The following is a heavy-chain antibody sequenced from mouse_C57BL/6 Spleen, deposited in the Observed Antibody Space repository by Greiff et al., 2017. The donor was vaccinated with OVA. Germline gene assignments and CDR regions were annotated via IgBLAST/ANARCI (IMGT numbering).Heavy chain of an antibody. CDR2: INPNNGGT. CDR1: GYTFTDYN. Sequence: VHVKQSGPELVKPGASVKMSCKASGYTFTDYNMHWVKQSHGKSLEWIGYINPNNGGTSYNQKFKGKATLTVNKSSSTAYMELRSLTSEDSAVYYCARRHDGYFFDYWGQGTTLTVSS. J-gene: IGHJ2*01. V-gene: IGHV1-22*01. CDR3: ARRHDGYFFDY. D-gene: IGHD2-3*01.